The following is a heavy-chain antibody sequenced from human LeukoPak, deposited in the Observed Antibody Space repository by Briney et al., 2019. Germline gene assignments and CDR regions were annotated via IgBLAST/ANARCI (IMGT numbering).Heavy chain of an antibody. CDR2: IIPIFGTA. D-gene: IGHD4-17*01. CDR3: ARQTVTTILQSYYYYYMDV. J-gene: IGHJ6*03. CDR1: GGTFSSYA. V-gene: IGHV1-69*05. Sequence: ASVKVSCKASGGTFSSYAISWVRQAPGQGLEWMGGIIPIFGTANYAQKFQGRVTITTDESTSTAYMELSSLRSEDTAVYYCARQTVTTILQSYYYYYMDVWGKGTTVTVSS.